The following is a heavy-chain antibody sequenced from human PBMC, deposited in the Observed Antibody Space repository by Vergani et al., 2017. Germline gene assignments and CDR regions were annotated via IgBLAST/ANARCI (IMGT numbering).Heavy chain of an antibody. D-gene: IGHD3-3*01. CDR3: ARVQNFGVGGRSLNFDY. Sequence: QLQLQESGPGLVKPSETLSLTCTVSGGSISSSSYYWGWIRQPPGKGLEWIGSICYSGSTYYNPSLKSRVTISVDTSKNQFSVKLSSVTAADTAVYYWARVQNFGVGGRSLNFDYWGQGTLVTVSS. CDR2: ICYSGST. V-gene: IGHV4-39*01. CDR1: GGSISSSSYY. J-gene: IGHJ4*02.